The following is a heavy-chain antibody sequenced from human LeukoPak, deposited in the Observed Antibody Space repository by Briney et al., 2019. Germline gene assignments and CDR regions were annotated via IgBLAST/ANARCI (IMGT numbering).Heavy chain of an antibody. D-gene: IGHD5-18*01. J-gene: IGHJ4*02. CDR2: IYYSGST. V-gene: IGHV4-59*01. CDR1: GGSISSYY. CDR3: ARSLDTAMDPFDY. Sequence: SETLSLTCTVSGGSISSYYWSWIRQPPGKGLEWIGYIYYSGSTNYNPSLKSRVTISVDTSKNQFSLKLSSVTAADTAVYYCARSLDTAMDPFDYWGQGILVTVSS.